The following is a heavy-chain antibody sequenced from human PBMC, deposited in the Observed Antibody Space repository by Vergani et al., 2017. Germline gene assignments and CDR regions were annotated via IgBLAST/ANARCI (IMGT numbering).Heavy chain of an antibody. CDR2: ISGSGGST. CDR3: AKTSGSYWGFDY. CDR1: GFTVSSNY. J-gene: IGHJ4*02. D-gene: IGHD1-26*01. V-gene: IGHV3-23*04. Sequence: EVQLVESGGGLVQPGGSLRLSCAASGFTVSSNYMSWVRQAPGKGLEWVSAISGSGGSTYYADSVKGRFTISRDNSKNTLYLQMNSLRAEDTAVYYCAKTSGSYWGFDYWGQGTLVTVSS.